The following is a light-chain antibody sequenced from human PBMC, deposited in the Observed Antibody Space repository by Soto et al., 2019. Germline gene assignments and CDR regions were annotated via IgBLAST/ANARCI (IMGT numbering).Light chain of an antibody. CDR3: QQGYSTQWT. CDR2: ATS. J-gene: IGKJ1*01. Sequence: DIQMTQSPSSLSASVGERVSITCRASQDIRSYLKWYQQKPGKAPELLIYATSNVQSVAPPMCSASGSGTDFTLTISRLQPEDFATYYCQQGYSTQWTSGQGTKVEIK. CDR1: QDIRSY. V-gene: IGKV1-39*01.